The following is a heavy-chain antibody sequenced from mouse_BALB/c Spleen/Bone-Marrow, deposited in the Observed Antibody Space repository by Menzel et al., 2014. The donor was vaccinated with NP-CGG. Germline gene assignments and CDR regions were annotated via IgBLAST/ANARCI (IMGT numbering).Heavy chain of an antibody. CDR3: ARDHYGYYTMDY. Sequence: DVQLVASGGGLVKPGGSLKLSCAASGFTFSSYAMSWVRQSPEKRLEWVAEISSGGSYTYYPDTVTGRFTISRDNARNTLYLEMSSLRSEDTAMYYCARDHYGYYTMDYWGQGTSVTVSS. D-gene: IGHD1-2*01. V-gene: IGHV5-9-4*01. CDR1: GFTFSSYA. J-gene: IGHJ4*01. CDR2: ISSGGSYT.